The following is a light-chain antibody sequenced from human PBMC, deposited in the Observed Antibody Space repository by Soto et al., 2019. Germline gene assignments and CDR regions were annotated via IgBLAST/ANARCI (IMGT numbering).Light chain of an antibody. V-gene: IGLV2-14*03. CDR2: DVD. CDR3: NSYRGGTALV. CDR1: GLDVGLYNY. J-gene: IGLJ2*01. Sequence: QSALTQPASVSGSPGQSITISCTGTGLDVGLYNYVSWYQQHPGTPPKLIIYDVDNRPSGVSNRFSASKSANTASLTISGLQPEDEADYYCNSYRGGTALVFGGGTKLTVL.